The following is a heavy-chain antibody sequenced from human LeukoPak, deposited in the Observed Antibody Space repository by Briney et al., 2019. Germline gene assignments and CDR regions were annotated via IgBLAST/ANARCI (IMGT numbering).Heavy chain of an antibody. CDR2: INHSGST. CDR1: GGSFSGYY. D-gene: IGHD2-15*01. Sequence: SETLSLTCAVYGGSFSGYYWSWIRQPPAKGLEWIGEINHSGSTNYNPSLKSRVTISVDTSKNQFSLKLSSVTAADTAVYYCARVLGYCSGGSCSGFDPWGQGTLVTVSS. V-gene: IGHV4-34*01. CDR3: ARVLGYCSGGSCSGFDP. J-gene: IGHJ5*02.